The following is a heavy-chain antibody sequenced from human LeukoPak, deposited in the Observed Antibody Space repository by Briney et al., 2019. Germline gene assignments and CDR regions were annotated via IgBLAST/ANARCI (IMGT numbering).Heavy chain of an antibody. CDR3: ARTLSLGYCSSTSCYTRNFDY. CDR1: GYTFTSYD. V-gene: IGHV1-8*01. D-gene: IGHD2-2*02. J-gene: IGHJ4*02. CDR2: MNPNSGNT. Sequence: GASMKVSCKASGYTFTSYDINWVRQATGQGLEWMGWMNPNSGNTGYAQKFQGRVTMTRNTSISTAYMELSSLRSEDTAVYYCARTLSLGYCSSTSCYTRNFDYWGQGTLVTVSS.